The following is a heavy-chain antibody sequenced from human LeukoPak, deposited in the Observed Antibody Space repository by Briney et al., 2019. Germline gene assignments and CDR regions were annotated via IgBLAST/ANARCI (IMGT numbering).Heavy chain of an antibody. CDR1: GFIVSDCY. J-gene: IGHJ1*01. CDR2: FYAGGST. D-gene: IGHD5-12*01. CDR3: ARGRGHSGLERSVLHV. V-gene: IGHV3-66*01. Sequence: GGSLSLPCAASGFIVSDCYMSWVRQAPGKGLEWVSVFYAGGSTYYAGSVRGRFTISRDTSKNTLYLHMSSLRAEDTAVYFCARGRGHSGLERSVLHVWGQG.